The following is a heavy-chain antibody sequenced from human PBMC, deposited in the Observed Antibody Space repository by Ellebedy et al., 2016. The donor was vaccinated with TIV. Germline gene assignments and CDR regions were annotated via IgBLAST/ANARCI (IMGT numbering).Heavy chain of an antibody. CDR2: MNPNSGNT. CDR3: ARGPVDGDYYSY. D-gene: IGHD4-17*01. V-gene: IGHV1-8*01. Sequence: ASVKVSCKASGYTFTSYDINWVRQATGQGLEWMGWMNPNSGNTGYAQKFQGRVTMTRNTSISTAYMELSSLRSEDTAVCYCARGPVDGDYYSYWGQGTPVTVSS. J-gene: IGHJ4*02. CDR1: GYTFTSYD.